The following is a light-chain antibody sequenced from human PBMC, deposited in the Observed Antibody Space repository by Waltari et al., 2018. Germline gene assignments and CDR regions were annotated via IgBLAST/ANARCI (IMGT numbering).Light chain of an antibody. Sequence: DIQMTQSPSTLSASVGDRVIFSCRASQSISKWLAWYQQKPGKAPKLLIYKASTLESGVPSRFSGSGSGTEFTRTIRSLQPEDLATYYCQQYNSYSLLSFGGGTKVEIK. J-gene: IGKJ4*01. CDR3: QQYNSYSLLS. V-gene: IGKV1-5*03. CDR2: KAS. CDR1: QSISKW.